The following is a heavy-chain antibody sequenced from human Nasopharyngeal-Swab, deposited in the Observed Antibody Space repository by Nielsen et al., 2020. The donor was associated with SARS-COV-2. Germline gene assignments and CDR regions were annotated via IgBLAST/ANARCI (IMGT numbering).Heavy chain of an antibody. CDR1: GYTFTDYY. CDR3: ARTREALNSGHDPQGF. J-gene: IGHJ4*02. D-gene: IGHD5-12*01. V-gene: IGHV1-2*06. CDR2: INPNSGGT. Sequence: ASVKVSCKASGYTFTDYYMHWVRQAPGQGLEWMGRINPNSGGTNYAQKFQGRVTMTRDTSISTAYMELSRLRSDDTAVYFRARTREALNSGHDPQGFWGLGTLVTVSS.